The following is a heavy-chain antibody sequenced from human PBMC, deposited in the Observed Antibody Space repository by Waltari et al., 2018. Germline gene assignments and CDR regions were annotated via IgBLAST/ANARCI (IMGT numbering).Heavy chain of an antibody. Sequence: DVQLSESGGGLAQPGGSLRLSCVPSEFTLSTSAMTWVRQAPGKGMEWVAAIGRSGGTHYIDSVKGRFTISRDNAKNTVYLQMNSLRAEDTAVYYCAKCEMYDSGWCAFFRYWGRGTLVTVSS. CDR3: AKCEMYDSGWCAFFRY. V-gene: IGHV3-23*01. CDR1: EFTLSTSA. D-gene: IGHD6-19*01. CDR2: IGRSGGT. J-gene: IGHJ4*02.